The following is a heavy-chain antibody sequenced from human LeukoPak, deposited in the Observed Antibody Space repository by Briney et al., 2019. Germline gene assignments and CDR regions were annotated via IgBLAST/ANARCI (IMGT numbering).Heavy chain of an antibody. CDR3: ARVNYDILTGRGNYFDY. D-gene: IGHD3-9*01. Sequence: SGGSLRLSCAASGFTFSSYWMHWVRHAPGKGLVWVSRIKSDGTTTNYADSVKGRFTISRDNAKNTLYLQMNSLRAEDTAVYYCARVNYDILTGRGNYFDYWGQGTLVTVSS. CDR2: IKSDGTTT. J-gene: IGHJ4*02. V-gene: IGHV3-74*01. CDR1: GFTFSSYW.